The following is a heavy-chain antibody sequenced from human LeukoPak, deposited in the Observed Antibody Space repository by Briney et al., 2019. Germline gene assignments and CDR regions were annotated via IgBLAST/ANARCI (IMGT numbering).Heavy chain of an antibody. CDR2: IWYDGSNK. CDR1: GFTFSSYG. D-gene: IGHD3-10*01. Sequence: TGGSLRLSCAASGFTFSSYGMHWVRQAPGKGLEWVAVIWYDGSNKYYADSVKGRFTISRDNSKNTLYLQMNSLRAEDTAVYYCGGDHVFPDAFDIWGQGTMVTVSS. V-gene: IGHV3-33*01. J-gene: IGHJ3*02. CDR3: GGDHVFPDAFDI.